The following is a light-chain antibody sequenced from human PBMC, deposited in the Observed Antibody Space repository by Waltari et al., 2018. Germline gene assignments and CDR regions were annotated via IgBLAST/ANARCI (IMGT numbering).Light chain of an antibody. V-gene: IGKV4-1*01. CDR1: ESVLYSRNNKDH. CDR2: WAS. Sequence: DIVMTQSPESLAVSLGERATINCTSSESVLYSRNNKDHLAWHQQKPGQRPKLLIYWASTRESGVPDRFSGSGSETEVTLTINSLQAEDVAVYYCQQYDNTPLTFGGGTKVEIK. CDR3: QQYDNTPLT. J-gene: IGKJ4*01.